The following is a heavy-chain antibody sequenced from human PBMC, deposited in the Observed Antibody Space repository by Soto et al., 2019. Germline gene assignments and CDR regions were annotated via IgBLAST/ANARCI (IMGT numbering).Heavy chain of an antibody. CDR3: ARDGVPIAGRSGYFDY. CDR2: INPSRGLT. D-gene: IGHD6-19*01. V-gene: IGHV1-46*02. Sequence: ASVKVSCKASGYNFNNYYIHWVRQTPGQGPEWIGVINPSRGLTTYSQRFQGRVSMTRDTSTPTVYMELSSLRSEDTAIYYCARDGVPIAGRSGYFDYWGPGTEVTVSS. CDR1: GYNFNNYY. J-gene: IGHJ4*02.